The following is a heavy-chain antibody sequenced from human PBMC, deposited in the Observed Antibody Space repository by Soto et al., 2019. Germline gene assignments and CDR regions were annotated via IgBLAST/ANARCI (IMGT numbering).Heavy chain of an antibody. CDR1: GFTFSRYN. J-gene: IGHJ4*02. D-gene: IGHD3-22*01. Sequence: EVQLVESGGALVKPGGSLRLSCAASGFTFSRYNMNWVRKAPEKGLEWVSSISSRSSDIYYADSVKGRFTISRDNAKNSLSLQMNNLRAEDTAVYYCATGYYDSSGYYFDYWGQGTLVTVSS. CDR2: ISSRSSDI. V-gene: IGHV3-21*01. CDR3: ATGYYDSSGYYFDY.